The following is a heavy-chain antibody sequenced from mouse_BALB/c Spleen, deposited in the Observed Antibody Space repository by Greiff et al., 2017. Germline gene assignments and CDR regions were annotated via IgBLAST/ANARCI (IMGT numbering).Heavy chain of an antibody. CDR2: IWAGGST. Sequence: QVQPKESGPGLVAPSQSLSITCTVSGFSLTSYGVHWVRQPPGKGLEWLGVIWAGGSTNYNSALMSRLSISKDNSKSQVFLKMNSLQTDDTAMYYCARDPLYDYDRYYYAMDYWGQGTSVTVSS. V-gene: IGHV2-9*02. CDR3: ARDPLYDYDRYYYAMDY. D-gene: IGHD2-4*01. CDR1: GFSLTSYG. J-gene: IGHJ4*01.